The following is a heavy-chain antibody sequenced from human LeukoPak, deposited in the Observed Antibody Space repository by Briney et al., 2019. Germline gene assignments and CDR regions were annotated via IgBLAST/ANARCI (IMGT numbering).Heavy chain of an antibody. D-gene: IGHD5-18*01. CDR3: AREREKAWIPNNWFDP. V-gene: IGHV1-2*06. J-gene: IGHJ5*02. CDR2: INPNSGGT. Sequence: ASVKVSCKASGYTFTGYYMHWVRQAPGQGLEWMGRINPNSGGTNYAQKFQGRVTMTRDTSISTAYMELSRLRSDDTAEYYCAREREKAWIPNNWFDPWGQGTLVTVSS. CDR1: GYTFTGYY.